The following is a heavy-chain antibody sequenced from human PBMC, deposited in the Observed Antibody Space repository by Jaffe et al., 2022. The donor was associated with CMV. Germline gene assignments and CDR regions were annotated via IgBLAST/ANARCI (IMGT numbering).Heavy chain of an antibody. V-gene: IGHV3-33*01. D-gene: IGHD3-22*01. CDR2: IWYDGSNK. J-gene: IGHJ4*02. CDR1: GFTFSSYG. CDR3: ARDLNYYDSSGYYYPFDY. Sequence: QVQLVESGGGVVQPGRSLRLSCAASGFTFSSYGMHWVRQAPGKGLEWVAVIWYDGSNKYYADSVKGRFTISRDNSKNTLYLQMNSLRAEDTAVYYCARDLNYYDSSGYYYPFDYWGQGTLVTVSS.